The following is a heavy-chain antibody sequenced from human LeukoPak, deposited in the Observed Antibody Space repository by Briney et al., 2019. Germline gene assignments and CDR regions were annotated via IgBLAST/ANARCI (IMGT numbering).Heavy chain of an antibody. J-gene: IGHJ4*02. V-gene: IGHV3-23*01. CDR2: MSSSEDGT. CDR3: AKAPVTSCRGAFCYPFDY. Sequence: GGSLRLSCAASGFSFSSYAMSWVRQAPGKGLEWVSAMSSSEDGTYYAGSVRGRFTISRDSSRSTLYLQMNSLRAEDAALYYCAKAPVTSCRGAFCYPFDYWGQGTLVTVSS. D-gene: IGHD2-15*01. CDR1: GFSFSSYA.